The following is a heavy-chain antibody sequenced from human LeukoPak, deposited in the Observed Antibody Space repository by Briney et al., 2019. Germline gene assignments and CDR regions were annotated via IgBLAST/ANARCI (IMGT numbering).Heavy chain of an antibody. D-gene: IGHD3-9*01. CDR3: ARGYDILTGYYAYY. J-gene: IGHJ4*02. CDR1: GGSISSSSYY. CDR2: IYYSGST. Sequence: SETLSLTCTVSGGSISSSSYYWGWIRQPPGKGLEWIGSIYYSGSTYYDPSLKSRVTISVDTSKNQFSLKLSSVIAADTAVYYCARGYDILTGYYAYYWGQGTLVTVSS. V-gene: IGHV4-39*07.